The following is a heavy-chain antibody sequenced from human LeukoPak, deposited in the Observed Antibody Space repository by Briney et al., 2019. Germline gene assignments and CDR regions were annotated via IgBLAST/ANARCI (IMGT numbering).Heavy chain of an antibody. D-gene: IGHD3-10*01. CDR2: IYYSGST. CDR1: GGSISSYY. Sequence: PSETLSLTCTVSGGSISSYYWSWIRQPPGKGLEWIGYIYYSGSTNYNPSLKSRVTISVDTSKNQFSLKLSSVTAADTAVYYCARAPTMVRGVSFDYWGQGTLVTVPS. CDR3: ARAPTMVRGVSFDY. V-gene: IGHV4-59*01. J-gene: IGHJ4*02.